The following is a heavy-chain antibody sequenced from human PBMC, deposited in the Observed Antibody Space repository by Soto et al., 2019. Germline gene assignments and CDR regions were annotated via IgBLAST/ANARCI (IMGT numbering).Heavy chain of an antibody. CDR2: IIPIFGTA. V-gene: IGHV1-69*06. J-gene: IGHJ4*02. Sequence: QVQLVQSGAEVKKPGASVKVSCKASGYTFTGYYMHWVRQAPGQGLEWMGGIIPIFGTANYAQKFQGRVTITADKSTSTAYMELSSLRSEDTAVYYCARGYEGWNDLDYWGQGTLVTVSS. CDR3: ARGYEGWNDLDY. D-gene: IGHD1-1*01. CDR1: GYTFTGYY.